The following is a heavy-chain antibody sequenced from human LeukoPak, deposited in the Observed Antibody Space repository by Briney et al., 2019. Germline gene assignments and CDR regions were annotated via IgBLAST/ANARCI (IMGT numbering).Heavy chain of an antibody. J-gene: IGHJ4*02. CDR3: ARAAWGSWAGFDY. D-gene: IGHD6-13*01. CDR2: ISYDGSNK. V-gene: IGHV3-30-3*01. Sequence: GRSLRLSCAASGFTFSSYAMHWVRQAPGKGLEWVAVISYDGSNKYYADSVKGRFTISRDNSKNTLYLQMNSLRAEDTAVYYCARAAWGSWAGFDYWGQETLVTVSS. CDR1: GFTFSSYA.